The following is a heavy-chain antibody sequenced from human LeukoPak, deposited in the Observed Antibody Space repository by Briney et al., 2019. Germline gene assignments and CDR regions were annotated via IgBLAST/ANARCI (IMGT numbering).Heavy chain of an antibody. J-gene: IGHJ4*02. V-gene: IGHV4-59*12. CDR3: AGPGAGDLDY. CDR2: IHYSGGT. D-gene: IGHD3-10*01. Sequence: PSETLSLTCSVSGASINSYWWSWFRQPPGRGLEWIAYIHYSGGTNYNPSLKSRVTISVDTSKNHFSLKLSSVTAAGTAVYYCAGPGAGDLDYWGQGTLVTVSS. CDR1: GASINSYW.